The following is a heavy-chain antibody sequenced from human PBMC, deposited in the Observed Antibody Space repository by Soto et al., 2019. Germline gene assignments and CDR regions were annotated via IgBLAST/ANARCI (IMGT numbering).Heavy chain of an antibody. CDR2: VSGNDGST. CDR3: AKHLFSGGTCFSRYFAY. D-gene: IGHD2-15*01. CDR1: EVTFSSYA. J-gene: IGHJ4*02. V-gene: IGHV3-23*01. Sequence: PGGSLRLSCAASEVTFSSYAMSWVRQAPGKGLEWVSTVSGNDGSTYYADSVKGRFTISRDTSKNTLYLQMNSLRAEDTAVYYCAKHLFSGGTCFSRYFAYWGRGTLVTVSS.